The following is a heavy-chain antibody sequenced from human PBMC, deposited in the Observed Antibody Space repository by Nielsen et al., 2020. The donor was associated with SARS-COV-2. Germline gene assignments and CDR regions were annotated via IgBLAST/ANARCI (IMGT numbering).Heavy chain of an antibody. Sequence: GGSLRLSCAASGFSFSTYTLHWVRQAPGKGLEWVAAISYDGSKQLYADSVKGRVSISRDNSRNTLYLQTNSLRTEDTAVYYCARGNGWGSYFDYWGQGTLVTVSS. CDR1: GFSFSTYT. J-gene: IGHJ4*02. V-gene: IGHV3-30*04. CDR2: ISYDGSKQ. D-gene: IGHD7-27*01. CDR3: ARGNGWGSYFDY.